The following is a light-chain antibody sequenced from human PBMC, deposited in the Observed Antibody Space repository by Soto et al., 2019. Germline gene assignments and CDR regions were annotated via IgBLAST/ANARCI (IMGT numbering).Light chain of an antibody. CDR2: AAS. Sequence: IQLTQSPAFLSASAGDRVTITCRASQGISSYLAWYQQKPGKAPRLLISAASGLQSGVPARFSGSGSGTEFTLTISSLQPEDFATYYCQQFNTSPRTFGQGTKVDIK. V-gene: IGKV1-9*01. J-gene: IGKJ1*01. CDR3: QQFNTSPRT. CDR1: QGISSY.